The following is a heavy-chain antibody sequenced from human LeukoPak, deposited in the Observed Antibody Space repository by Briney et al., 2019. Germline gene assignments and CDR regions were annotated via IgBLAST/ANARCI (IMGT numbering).Heavy chain of an antibody. J-gene: IGHJ4*02. Sequence: GGSLRLSCAASGFTFSSYGMHWVRQAPGKGLEWVAVIWYDGSNKYYADSVKGRFTISRDNSKNTLYLQMNSLRAEDTAVYYCANLAWSGADFDYWGQGTLVTVSS. CDR2: IWYDGSNK. CDR3: ANLAWSGADFDY. V-gene: IGHV3-30*02. D-gene: IGHD1-26*01. CDR1: GFTFSSYG.